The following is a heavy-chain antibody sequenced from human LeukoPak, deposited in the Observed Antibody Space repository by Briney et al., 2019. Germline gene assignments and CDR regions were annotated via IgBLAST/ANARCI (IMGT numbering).Heavy chain of an antibody. CDR2: ISSSSTI. Sequence: GGSLRLSCAASGFTFSSYSMNWVRQAPGKGLEWVSYISSSSTIYYADSVKGRFTISRDNAKNSLYLQMNSLRADDTAVYYCANSGLNRFEYWGQGALVTVSS. J-gene: IGHJ4*02. CDR3: ANSGLNRFEY. CDR1: GFTFSSYS. D-gene: IGHD2-15*01. V-gene: IGHV3-48*01.